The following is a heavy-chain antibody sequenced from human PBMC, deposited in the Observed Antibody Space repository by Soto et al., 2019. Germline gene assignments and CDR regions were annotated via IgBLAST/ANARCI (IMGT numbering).Heavy chain of an antibody. J-gene: IGHJ4*02. CDR1: GGSISSYF. Sequence: QVQLQEPGPGLVKASETLSLTCTVSGGSISSYFWSWIRQPPGKGLEWIGYIYYIGNTNYNPSLKXXVXIXXDTSKNQFSLKLSSVTAADTGVYYCARRVSYYFDYWGQGTLVTVSS. CDR3: ARRVSYYFDY. V-gene: IGHV4-59*01. CDR2: IYYIGNT. D-gene: IGHD3-16*02.